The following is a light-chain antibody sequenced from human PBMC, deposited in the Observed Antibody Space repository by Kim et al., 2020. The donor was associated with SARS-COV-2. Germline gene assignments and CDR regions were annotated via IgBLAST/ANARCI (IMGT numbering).Light chain of an antibody. J-gene: IGKJ2*01. Sequence: DIQMTQSPSTLSASVGDRVTITCRASQSTSSWLAWYQQKPGKAPKLLIYKASSLESGVPSRFSGSGSGTEFTLTISSLQPDDFATYYCQQYNSYSRPMYTFGQGTKLEI. CDR1: QSTSSW. CDR2: KAS. CDR3: QQYNSYSRPMYT. V-gene: IGKV1-5*03.